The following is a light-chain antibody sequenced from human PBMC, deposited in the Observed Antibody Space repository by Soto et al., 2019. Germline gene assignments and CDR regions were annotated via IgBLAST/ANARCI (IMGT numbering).Light chain of an antibody. V-gene: IGKV1D-16*01. CDR1: QNISNW. Sequence: DIQMTQSPSSLSASVGDRVTITCRASQNISNWLIWYQERPGKAPKSLIFRASSLESGVPSRFSGSGSGTDFTLSIISLQPEDFATYYCQHYDTLPVTFGGGTKVEI. J-gene: IGKJ4*01. CDR2: RAS. CDR3: QHYDTLPVT.